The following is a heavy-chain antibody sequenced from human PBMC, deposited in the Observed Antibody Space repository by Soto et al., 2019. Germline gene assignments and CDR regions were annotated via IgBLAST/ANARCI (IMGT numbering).Heavy chain of an antibody. J-gene: IGHJ5*02. Sequence: PSETVSLTCTVSGGSISSGDYYWSWIRQPPGKGLEWIGYIYYSGSTYYNPSLKSRVTISVDTSKNQFSLKLSSVTAADTAVYYCARTAAVRGGRSGWFDPWGQGTLVTVSS. CDR2: IYYSGST. D-gene: IGHD3-10*01. V-gene: IGHV4-30-4*01. CDR3: ARTAAVRGGRSGWFDP. CDR1: GGSISSGDYY.